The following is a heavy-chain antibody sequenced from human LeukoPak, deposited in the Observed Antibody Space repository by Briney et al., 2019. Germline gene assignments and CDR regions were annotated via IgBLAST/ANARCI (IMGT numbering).Heavy chain of an antibody. Sequence: SETLSLTCTVSGGSISSSSYYWGWIRQPPGKGLEWIGSTYYSGSTYYNPSLKSRVTISVDTSKNQFSLKLSSVTAADTAVYYCARRVPYGDLYFDYWGQGTLVTVSS. J-gene: IGHJ4*02. V-gene: IGHV4-39*01. CDR3: ARRVPYGDLYFDY. CDR2: TYYSGST. CDR1: GGSISSSSYY. D-gene: IGHD4-17*01.